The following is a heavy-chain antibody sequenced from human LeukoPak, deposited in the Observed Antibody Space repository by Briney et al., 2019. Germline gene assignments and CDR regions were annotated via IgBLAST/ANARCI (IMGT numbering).Heavy chain of an antibody. Sequence: RPSETPSLTCAVSGYSISSGYYWGWIRQPPGKGLEWIGSIYHSGSTYYNPSLKSRVTISVDTSKNQFSLKLSSVTAADTAVYYCASYSSHDAFDIWGQGTMVTVSS. D-gene: IGHD1-26*01. J-gene: IGHJ3*02. V-gene: IGHV4-38-2*01. CDR2: IYHSGST. CDR3: ASYSSHDAFDI. CDR1: GYSISSGYY.